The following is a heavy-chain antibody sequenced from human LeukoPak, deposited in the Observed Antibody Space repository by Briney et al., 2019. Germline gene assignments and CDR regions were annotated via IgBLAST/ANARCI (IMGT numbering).Heavy chain of an antibody. CDR1: GFTFSSYW. Sequence: GGSLRLSCAASGFTFSSYWMSWVRQAPGKGLGWVANIKQDGSEKYYVDSVKGRFTISRDNANNLLYLQMNSLRAEDTAVYYCARDRAYAFDMWGQGTMVTVSS. V-gene: IGHV3-7*01. CDR3: ARDRAYAFDM. J-gene: IGHJ3*02. CDR2: IKQDGSEK.